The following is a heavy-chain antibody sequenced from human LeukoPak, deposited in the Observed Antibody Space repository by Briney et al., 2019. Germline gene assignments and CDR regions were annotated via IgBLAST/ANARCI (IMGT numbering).Heavy chain of an antibody. CDR1: GGSIGSYY. Sequence: ASETLSLTCTVSGGSIGSYYWSWIRQPPGKGLEWIGYINYSGSTNYNPSLKSRVTISVDTSKNQFSLKLSSVTAADTAVYYCARGADSSGYHSIFYFDYWGQGTLVTVSS. CDR3: ARGADSSGYHSIFYFDY. J-gene: IGHJ4*02. CDR2: INYSGST. D-gene: IGHD3-22*01. V-gene: IGHV4-59*01.